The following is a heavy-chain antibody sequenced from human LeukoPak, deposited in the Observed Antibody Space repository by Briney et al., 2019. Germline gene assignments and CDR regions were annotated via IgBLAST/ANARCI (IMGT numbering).Heavy chain of an antibody. Sequence: GGSLRLSCVASEFTFSSYSMNWVRQAPGKGLEWVSYISSSSSTIFYADSVKGRFTISRDNAKNSLYLQINCLRAEDTAVYYCARKGGYSNHDYWGQGTLVTVSS. V-gene: IGHV3-48*01. CDR3: ARKGGYSNHDY. CDR1: EFTFSSYS. J-gene: IGHJ4*02. D-gene: IGHD4-11*01. CDR2: ISSSSSTI.